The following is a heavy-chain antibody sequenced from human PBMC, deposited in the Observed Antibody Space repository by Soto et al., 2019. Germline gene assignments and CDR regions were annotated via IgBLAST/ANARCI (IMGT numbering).Heavy chain of an antibody. CDR3: AKDTVGGYSFWSGYYSDGLDV. J-gene: IGHJ3*01. D-gene: IGHD3-3*01. V-gene: IGHV3-23*01. CDR2: ISGSADGT. Sequence: EVKLLKSGGGLAQPGGSLRLSCVGSGFTFDSYAISWVRQAPGERLQWIAAISGSADGTDYAHSVRGRFTISIDNAKKTVHLQMDSLRVEDTAVYFCAKDTVGGYSFWSGYYSDGLDVWGQGTLVSVS. CDR1: GFTFDSYA.